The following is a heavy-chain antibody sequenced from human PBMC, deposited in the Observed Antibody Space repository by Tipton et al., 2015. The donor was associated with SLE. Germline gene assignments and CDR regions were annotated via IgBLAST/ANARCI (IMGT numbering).Heavy chain of an antibody. CDR3: SGGGGY. D-gene: IGHD3-16*01. J-gene: IGHJ4*02. V-gene: IGHV3-23*01. Sequence: SLRLSCAVSGFTFSNYGMGWIRQAPGQGLEWVSGISGNGDQTYYAESVKGRFIVSRENSKNVLYLQINSLRAEDSAVFYCSGGGGYWGQGSLVTVSS. CDR2: ISGNGDQT. CDR1: GFTFSNYG.